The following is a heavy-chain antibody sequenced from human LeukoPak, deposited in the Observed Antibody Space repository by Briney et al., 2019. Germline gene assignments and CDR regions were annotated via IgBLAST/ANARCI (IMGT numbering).Heavy chain of an antibody. CDR2: MNPNSGNT. D-gene: IGHD3-22*01. V-gene: IGHV1-8*01. CDR1: GYTFTSYD. CDR3: ARVKYYDSSGYSYYFDY. Sequence: ASVKVSCKASGYTFTSYDINWVRQATGQGLEWMGWMNPNSGNTGYAQKFQGRVTMTRNTSISTAYMELSRLRSDDTAVYYCARVKYYDSSGYSYYFDYWGQGTLVTVSS. J-gene: IGHJ4*02.